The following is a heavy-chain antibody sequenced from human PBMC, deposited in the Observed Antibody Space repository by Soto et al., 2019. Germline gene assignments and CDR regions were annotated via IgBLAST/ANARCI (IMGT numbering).Heavy chain of an antibody. Sequence: QITLKESGPTLVKPTQTLTLTCTFSGFSLSTTRVGVGWIRQPPGKALEWLALFYWDDDKRYSPFLKSRLTITNDTSKNQVVLTMTNMDPMDTATYFCAHTLVAGLGYYFDYWGQGTLVTVSS. CDR3: AHTLVAGLGYYFDY. J-gene: IGHJ4*02. CDR2: FYWDDDK. V-gene: IGHV2-5*02. D-gene: IGHD6-19*01. CDR1: GFSLSTTRVG.